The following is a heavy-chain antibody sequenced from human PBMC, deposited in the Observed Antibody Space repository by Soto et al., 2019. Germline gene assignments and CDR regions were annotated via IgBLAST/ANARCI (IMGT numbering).Heavy chain of an antibody. V-gene: IGHV3-11*01. CDR2: ISSSGSTI. D-gene: IGHD1-20*01. J-gene: IGHJ6*03. CDR1: GFTFSDYY. Sequence: GGSLRLSCAASGFTFSDYYMSWIRQAPGKGLEWVSYISSSGSTIYYADSVKGRFTISRDNAKNSLYLQMNSLRAEDTAVYYCARDPLHNALVYYYYYMDVWGKGTTVTVSS. CDR3: ARDPLHNALVYYYYYMDV.